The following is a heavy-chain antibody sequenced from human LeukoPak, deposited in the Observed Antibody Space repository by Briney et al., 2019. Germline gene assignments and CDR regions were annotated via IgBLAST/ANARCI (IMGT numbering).Heavy chain of an antibody. Sequence: SETLSLTCTVSGGSISSSDFNWGWIRQPPGKGLEWIGVISYSGSTYYNPSLKSRVTISVDASKSHFSLKLSSVTAADTAIYYCARLDKGIKAAHFDYWGQGTLVTVSS. CDR3: ARLDKGIKAAHFDY. CDR1: GGSISSSDFN. D-gene: IGHD6-25*01. CDR2: ISYSGST. V-gene: IGHV4-39*01. J-gene: IGHJ4*02.